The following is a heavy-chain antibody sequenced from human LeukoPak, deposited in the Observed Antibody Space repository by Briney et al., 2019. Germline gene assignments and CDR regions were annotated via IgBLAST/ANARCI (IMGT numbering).Heavy chain of an antibody. CDR1: GFTFSSYS. V-gene: IGHV3-21*01. CDR3: ARGDSSGYLDY. D-gene: IGHD3-22*01. J-gene: IGHJ4*02. Sequence: GGSLRLSCAASGFTFSSYSMNWVRQAPGKGLEWVSSISSSSSYIYYADSVKGRFTISRDNAKNPLYLQMNSLRAEDTAVYYCARGDSSGYLDYWGQGTLVTVSS. CDR2: ISSSSSYI.